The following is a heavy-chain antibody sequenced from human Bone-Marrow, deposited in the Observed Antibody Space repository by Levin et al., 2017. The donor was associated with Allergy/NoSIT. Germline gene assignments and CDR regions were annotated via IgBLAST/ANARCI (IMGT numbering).Heavy chain of an antibody. J-gene: IGHJ3*02. CDR2: INPNSGGT. V-gene: IGHV1-2*06. CDR1: GYTFTGYY. Sequence: GESLKISCKASGYTFTGYYMHWVRQAPGQGLEWMGRINPNSGGTNYAQKFQGRVTMTRDTSISTAYMELSRLRSDDTAVYYCARSHTYGDYGIAFDIWGQGTMVTVSS. CDR3: ARSHTYGDYGIAFDI. D-gene: IGHD4-17*01.